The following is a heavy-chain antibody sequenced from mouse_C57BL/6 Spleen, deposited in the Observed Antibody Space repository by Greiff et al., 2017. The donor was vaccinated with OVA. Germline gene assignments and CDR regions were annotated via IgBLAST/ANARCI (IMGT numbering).Heavy chain of an antibody. CDR2: ISYDGSN. CDR3: ARDYDGYYYAMDY. J-gene: IGHJ4*01. Sequence: EVQRVESGPGLVKPSQSLSLTCSVTGYSIPSGYYWNWIRQFPGNKLEWMGYISYDGSNNYNPSLKNRISITRDTSKNQFFLKLNSVTTEDTATYYCARDYDGYYYAMDYWGQGTSVTVSS. CDR1: GYSIPSGYY. V-gene: IGHV3-6*01. D-gene: IGHD2-3*01.